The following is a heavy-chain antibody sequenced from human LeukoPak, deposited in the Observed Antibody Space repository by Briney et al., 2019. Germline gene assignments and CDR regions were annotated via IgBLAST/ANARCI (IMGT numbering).Heavy chain of an antibody. CDR1: GFTFNRYW. CDR2: ISGSGGTT. Sequence: GRSLRLSCAASGFTFNRYWMHWVRQAPGKGLEWVSGISGSGGTTYYADSVKGRFTISRDNSKNSLSLQVSSLRAEDTAVYYCAKTNGYYSDWGQGTLVTVSS. V-gene: IGHV3-23*01. D-gene: IGHD3-22*01. CDR3: AKTNGYYSD. J-gene: IGHJ4*02.